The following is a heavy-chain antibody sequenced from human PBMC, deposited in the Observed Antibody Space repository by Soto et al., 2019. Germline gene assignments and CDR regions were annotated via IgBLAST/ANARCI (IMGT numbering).Heavy chain of an antibody. Sequence: QVQLQESGPGLVKPSETLSLTCTVSGGSISSYYWSWIRQPPGKGLEWIGYIYYSGSTNYNPSLKSRVTISVDTSKNQCSLKLSSVTAADTAVYYCARRCGYPFDYWGQGTLVTVSS. CDR1: GGSISSYY. V-gene: IGHV4-59*08. D-gene: IGHD5-12*01. J-gene: IGHJ4*02. CDR3: ARRCGYPFDY. CDR2: IYYSGST.